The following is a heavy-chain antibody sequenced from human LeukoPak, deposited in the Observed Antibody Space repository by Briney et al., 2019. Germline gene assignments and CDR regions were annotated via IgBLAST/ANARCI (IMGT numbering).Heavy chain of an antibody. CDR3: AGGGYSYGYFDY. CDR2: IYYSGST. D-gene: IGHD5-18*01. CDR1: GGSISSYY. Sequence: PSETLSLTCTVSGGSISSYYWSWIRQPPGKGPEWIGYIYYSGSTNYNPSLKSRVTISVDTSKNQFSLKLSSVTAADTAVYYCAGGGYSYGYFDYWGQGTLVTVSS. V-gene: IGHV4-59*01. J-gene: IGHJ4*02.